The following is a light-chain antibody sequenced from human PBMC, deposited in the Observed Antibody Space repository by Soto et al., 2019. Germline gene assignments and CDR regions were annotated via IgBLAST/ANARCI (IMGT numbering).Light chain of an antibody. CDR1: SSDVGGYNY. V-gene: IGLV2-14*01. J-gene: IGLJ1*01. Sequence: QSALTQPASVSGSPGQSITISCTGTSSDVGGYNYVSWYQQHPGKAPKLMIYDVSDRPSGVSNRFSGSKSGNTASLTISGLQTEDEADYSCSSYTSSSTLVVFATGTKGTVL. CDR3: SSYTSSSTLVV. CDR2: DVS.